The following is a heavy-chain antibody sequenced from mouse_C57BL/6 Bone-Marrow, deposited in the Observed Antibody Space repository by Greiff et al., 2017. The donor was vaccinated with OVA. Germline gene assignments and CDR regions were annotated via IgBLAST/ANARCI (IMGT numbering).Heavy chain of an antibody. J-gene: IGHJ3*01. CDR1: GFTFSSYA. Sequence: EVQGVESGGGLVKPGGSLKLSCAASGFTFSSYAMSWVRQTPEKRLEWVATISDGGSYTYYPDNVKGRFTISRDNAKNNLYLQMSHLKSEDTAMDYCARDQCGLTGGFAYWGQGTLVTVSA. D-gene: IGHD6-1*01. CDR2: ISDGGSYT. V-gene: IGHV5-4*01. CDR3: ARDQCGLTGGFAY.